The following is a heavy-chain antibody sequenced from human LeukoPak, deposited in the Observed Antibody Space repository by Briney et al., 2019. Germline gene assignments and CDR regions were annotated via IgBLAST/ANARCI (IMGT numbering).Heavy chain of an antibody. D-gene: IGHD2-2*01. CDR3: ARGSDCSTTSCHWAWFDP. Sequence: GGSLRLSCAASAFSFSTYAMSWVRQAPGKGLEWVSVIYSGGSTYYADSVKGRFTISRDNSKNTLYLQMNSLRAEDTAVYYCARGSDCSTTSCHWAWFDPWGQGTLVAVSS. CDR2: IYSGGST. CDR1: AFSFSTYA. J-gene: IGHJ5*02. V-gene: IGHV3-53*01.